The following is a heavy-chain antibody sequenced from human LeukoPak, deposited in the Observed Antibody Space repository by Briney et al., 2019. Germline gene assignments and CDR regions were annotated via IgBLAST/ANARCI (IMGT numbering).Heavy chain of an antibody. V-gene: IGHV3-21*01. Sequence: GGSLRLSCAASGFTFSSYSMNWVRQAPGKGLEWVSSISSSSSYIYYADSVKGRFTISRDNAKNSLYLQMNSLRAEDTAVYYCARGGSAGSYYYYYMDVWGKGTTVTVSS. CDR2: ISSSSSYI. J-gene: IGHJ6*03. CDR3: ARGGSAGSYYYYYMDV. CDR1: GFTFSSYS. D-gene: IGHD3-10*01.